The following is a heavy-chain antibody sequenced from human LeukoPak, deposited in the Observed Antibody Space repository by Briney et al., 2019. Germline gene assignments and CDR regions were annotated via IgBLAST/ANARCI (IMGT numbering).Heavy chain of an antibody. D-gene: IGHD6-6*01. V-gene: IGHV1-69*05. CDR3: ASDATLYSSSSEANWFDA. Sequence: SVKVSCKASGVTFSSYAISWVRQAPGQGLEWMGGIIPIFGTANYAQKFQGRVTITTDESTSTAYMELSSLRSEDTAVYYCASDATLYSSSSEANWFDAWGQGTLVTVSS. CDR2: IIPIFGTA. CDR1: GVTFSSYA. J-gene: IGHJ5*02.